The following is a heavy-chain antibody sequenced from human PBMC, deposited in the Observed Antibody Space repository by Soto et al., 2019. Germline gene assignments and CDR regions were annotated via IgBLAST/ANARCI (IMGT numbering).Heavy chain of an antibody. J-gene: IGHJ4*02. CDR2: ISYDGRNT. V-gene: IGHV3-30*18. CDR1: GYTFNNYA. CDR3: AKETTRFAVPPALDY. D-gene: IGHD1-1*01. Sequence: GGSLRLSCEASGYTFNNYAMHWVRLAAGKGLEWVAGISYDGRNTFYADSVRGRFTISRDNSKNTLSLQMNSLRAEDTAVYYCAKETTRFAVPPALDYWGQGTLVTGSS.